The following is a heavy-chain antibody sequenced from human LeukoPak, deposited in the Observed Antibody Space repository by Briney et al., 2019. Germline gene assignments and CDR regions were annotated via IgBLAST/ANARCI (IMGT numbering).Heavy chain of an antibody. J-gene: IGHJ6*03. Sequence: GGSLRLSCAASGFTFSSYEMNWVRQAPGKGLEWVSYISSSGSTIYYADSVKGRFTISRGNAKNSLYLRMNSLRAEDTAVYYCARAGPGRFYYYYMDVWGKGTTVTISS. D-gene: IGHD1-1*01. CDR3: ARAGPGRFYYYYMDV. CDR1: GFTFSSYE. V-gene: IGHV3-48*03. CDR2: ISSSGSTI.